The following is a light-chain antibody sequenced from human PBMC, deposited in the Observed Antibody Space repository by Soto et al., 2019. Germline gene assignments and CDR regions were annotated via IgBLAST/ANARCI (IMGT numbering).Light chain of an antibody. Sequence: IVMTQSPLSLPVTPGEPASISSRASQSVRTKLAWYQQKAGQAPRLLIYGASTRATGIPDRFSGSGSGTEFTLTISSLQSEDFAVYYCQQYNSWPPITFGQGTRLEIK. CDR3: QQYNSWPPIT. J-gene: IGKJ5*01. V-gene: IGKV3-15*01. CDR2: GAS. CDR1: QSVRTK.